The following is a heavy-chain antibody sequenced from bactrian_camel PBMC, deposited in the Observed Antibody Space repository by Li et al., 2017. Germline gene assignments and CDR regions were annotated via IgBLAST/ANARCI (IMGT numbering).Heavy chain of an antibody. Sequence: VQLVESGGGLVLPGGSLRLSCAASGFTFSGYAMTWVRQAPGKGLEWVSGINRGGGSTDYADSVKGRFTISRDNAKNTVYLQMNSLKSEDTALYYCATAGWEYNYWGQGTQVTVS. D-gene: IGHD1*01. CDR2: INRGGGST. V-gene: IGHV3S40*01. CDR1: GFTFSGYA. CDR3: ATAGWEYNY. J-gene: IGHJ4*01.